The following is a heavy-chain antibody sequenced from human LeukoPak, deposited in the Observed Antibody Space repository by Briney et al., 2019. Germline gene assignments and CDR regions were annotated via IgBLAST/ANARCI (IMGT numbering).Heavy chain of an antibody. CDR3: ARHYPRGHNNDRSGYIYPFDY. CDR2: IYYSGST. Sequence: SETLSLTCTVSGGSISSSSYYWGWLRQPPGKGLEWIGSIYYSGSTYYNPSLKSRVTISVDTSKNQFSLKLSSVTAADTAVYYCARHYPRGHNNDRSGYIYPFDYWGQGTLVTVSS. CDR1: GGSISSSSYY. D-gene: IGHD3-22*01. V-gene: IGHV4-39*01. J-gene: IGHJ4*02.